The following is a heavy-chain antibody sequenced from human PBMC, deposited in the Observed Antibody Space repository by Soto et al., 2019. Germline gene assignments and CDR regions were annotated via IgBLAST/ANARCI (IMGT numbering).Heavy chain of an antibody. CDR1: GFTFSSYW. Sequence: GGSLRLSCAASGFTFSSYWMHWVRQAPGKGLVWVSRINTDGSSTCYADSVKGRITISRDNAKDTLYLQMNSLRAEDTAVYYCARAPTPYYDFWSGYYIDYWGQGTLVTVSS. CDR3: ARAPTPYYDFWSGYYIDY. CDR2: INTDGSST. D-gene: IGHD3-3*01. J-gene: IGHJ4*02. V-gene: IGHV3-74*01.